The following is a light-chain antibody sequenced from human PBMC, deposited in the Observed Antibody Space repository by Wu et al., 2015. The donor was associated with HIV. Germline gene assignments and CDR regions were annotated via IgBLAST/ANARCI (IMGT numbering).Light chain of an antibody. J-gene: IGKJ2*03. Sequence: TVLTQSPATLSLSPGKRATLSCRANQSVSSFLAWYRQKPGQAPRLLIYDASNRATGIPARFSGSGSGTDFTLSISSLEFEDFAIYYCLQRTNWPPTYSFGQGTRAGDQT. CDR2: DAS. V-gene: IGKV3-11*01. CDR3: LQRTNWPPTYS. CDR1: QSVSSF.